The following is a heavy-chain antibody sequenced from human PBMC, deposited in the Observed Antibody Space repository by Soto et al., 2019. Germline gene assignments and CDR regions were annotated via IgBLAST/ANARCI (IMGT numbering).Heavy chain of an antibody. J-gene: IGHJ4*02. CDR2: INPSGGST. CDR3: SRRFCSGGSCYYLDF. V-gene: IGHV1-46*01. CDR1: GYTFTNSY. Sequence: QVHLVQSGAEVKKPGASVKVSCKASGYTFTNSYMHWVRQAPGQGLEWMGIINPSGGSTIYAQKFQGRVSMTRDTSTSTVYMELSSLRSEDTAVYYCSRRFCSGGSCYYLDFWGQGTLVTVSS. D-gene: IGHD2-15*01.